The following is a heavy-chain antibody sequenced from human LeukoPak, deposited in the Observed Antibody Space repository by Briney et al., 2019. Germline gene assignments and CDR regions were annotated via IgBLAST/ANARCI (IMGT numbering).Heavy chain of an antibody. J-gene: IGHJ6*03. Sequence: ASVKVSCKASGGTFSSYAISWVRQAPGQGLEWMGGIIPIFGTANYAQKFQGRVTITADKSTSTAYMELSSLRSEDTAVYYCASATSRLYYYYYMDVWGKGTTVTISS. CDR2: IIPIFGTA. CDR1: GGTFSSYA. CDR3: ASATSRLYYYYYMDV. V-gene: IGHV1-69*06.